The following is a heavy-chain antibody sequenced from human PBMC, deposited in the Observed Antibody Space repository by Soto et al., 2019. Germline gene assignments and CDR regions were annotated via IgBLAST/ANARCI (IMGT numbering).Heavy chain of an antibody. Sequence: GGSLRLSCTASGFTVSDYYMTWIRQAPGKGLEWISYISSSGNTISYADSVKGRFTISRDNAKNSLYLQMNSLRAEDTAVYYCARDYNLYDSWGQGALVTVSS. CDR3: ARDYNLYDS. D-gene: IGHD1-1*01. J-gene: IGHJ4*02. V-gene: IGHV3-11*01. CDR2: ISSSGNTI. CDR1: GFTVSDYY.